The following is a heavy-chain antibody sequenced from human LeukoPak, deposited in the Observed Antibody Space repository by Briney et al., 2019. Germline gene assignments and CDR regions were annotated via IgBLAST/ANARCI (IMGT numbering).Heavy chain of an antibody. CDR3: ARGGSGCSSTSCYLDY. J-gene: IGHJ4*02. V-gene: IGHV1-69*01. Sequence: ASVKVSCKASGGTFSSYAISWVRQAPGQGLEWMGGIIPIFGTANYAQKFQGRVTITADESTSTAYMELSSLGSEDTAVYYCARGGSGCSSTSCYLDYWGQGTLVTVSS. CDR2: IIPIFGTA. CDR1: GGTFSSYA. D-gene: IGHD2-2*01.